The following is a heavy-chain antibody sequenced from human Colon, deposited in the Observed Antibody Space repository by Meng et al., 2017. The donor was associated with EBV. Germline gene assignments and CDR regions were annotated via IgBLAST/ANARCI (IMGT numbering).Heavy chain of an antibody. J-gene: IGHJ4*02. CDR2: INANWNT. Sequence: QLPESGPGLVKPSETLALTCIVSGDSVSDTTHFWGRVRQAPGKGLEWVGSINANWNTYSNPSLTSRVTMSLDTSKNQFSLKLSSVTAADTAVYYCVRVRGDFDYWGQGTLVTVSS. V-gene: IGHV4-39*07. D-gene: IGHD3-16*01. CDR1: GDSVSDTTHF. CDR3: VRVRGDFDY.